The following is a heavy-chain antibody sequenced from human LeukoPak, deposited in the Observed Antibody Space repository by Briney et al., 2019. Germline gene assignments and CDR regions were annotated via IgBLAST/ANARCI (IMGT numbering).Heavy chain of an antibody. CDR1: GYTFTSYG. D-gene: IGHD3-22*01. CDR2: ISAYNGNT. J-gene: IGHJ4*02. Sequence: ASVKVSCKASGYTFTSYGISWVRQAPGQGLEWMGWISAYNGNTNYAQKLQGRVTMTTDTSTSTAYMELRSLRSDDTAVYYCARDQAYYYGSSGYPLDYWGQGTLVTVSS. CDR3: ARDQAYYYGSSGYPLDY. V-gene: IGHV1-18*01.